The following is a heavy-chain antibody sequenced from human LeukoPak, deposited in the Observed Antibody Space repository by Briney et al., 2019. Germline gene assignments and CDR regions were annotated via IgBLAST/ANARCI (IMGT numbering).Heavy chain of an antibody. Sequence: GGSLRLPCAASGFTFSDYYMSWIRQAPGKGLEWVSYISSSGSTIYYADSVKGRFTISRDNAKNSLYLQMNSLRAEDTAVYYCAFYDSSGYYYSGAFDIWGQGTMVTVSS. CDR1: GFTFSDYY. CDR3: AFYDSSGYYYSGAFDI. CDR2: ISSSGSTI. J-gene: IGHJ3*02. D-gene: IGHD3-22*01. V-gene: IGHV3-11*04.